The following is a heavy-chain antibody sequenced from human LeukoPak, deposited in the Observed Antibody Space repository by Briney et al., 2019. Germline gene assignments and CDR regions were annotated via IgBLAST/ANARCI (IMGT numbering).Heavy chain of an antibody. CDR3: TREATGTTFRSGHHDAFDI. CDR2: IYYSGST. Sequence: SETLSLTCTVSGVSISSYYWSWIRQPPGKGLEWIGYIYYSGSTTYNPSLKSRVTMSIDTSKNQFSLKLNSVTAADTAVYYCTREATGTTFRSGHHDAFDIWGQGTMATVSS. J-gene: IGHJ3*02. CDR1: GVSISSYY. D-gene: IGHD1-1*01. V-gene: IGHV4-59*01.